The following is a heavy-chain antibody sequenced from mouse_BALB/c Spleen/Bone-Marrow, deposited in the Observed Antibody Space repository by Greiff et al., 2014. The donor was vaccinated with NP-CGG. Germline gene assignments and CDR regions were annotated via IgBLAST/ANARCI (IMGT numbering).Heavy chain of an antibody. J-gene: IGHJ2*01. Sequence: VQLQQSGAELVKPGASVKLSCTASGFNIKDTYMHWVKQRPEQGLEWIGRIDPANGNTKYDPKFQGKATITADTSPNTAYLQLSSLASEDTAVYYCARYDYGVYFDYWGQGTTLTVSS. D-gene: IGHD2-4*01. CDR1: GFNIKDTY. V-gene: IGHV14-3*02. CDR2: IDPANGNT. CDR3: ARYDYGVYFDY.